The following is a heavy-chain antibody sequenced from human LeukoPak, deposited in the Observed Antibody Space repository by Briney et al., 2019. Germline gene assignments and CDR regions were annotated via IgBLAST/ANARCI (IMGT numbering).Heavy chain of an antibody. D-gene: IGHD1/OR15-1a*01. J-gene: IGHJ6*02. V-gene: IGHV3-30*18. CDR1: GFTFSSYG. Sequence: GGSLRLSCAASGFTFSSYGMHWVRQAPGKGLEWVAVISYDGSNKYYADSVKGRFTISRDNSKNTLYLQMNSLRAEDTAVYYCAKDPKKLEQDYYYGMDVWDQGTTVTVSS. CDR3: AKDPKKLEQDYYYGMDV. CDR2: ISYDGSNK.